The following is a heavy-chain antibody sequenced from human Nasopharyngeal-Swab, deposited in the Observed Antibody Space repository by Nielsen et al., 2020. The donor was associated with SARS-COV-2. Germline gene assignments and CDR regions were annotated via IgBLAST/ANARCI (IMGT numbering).Heavy chain of an antibody. V-gene: IGHV3-30-3*01. J-gene: IGHJ4*02. CDR1: GFTFSSYA. CDR3: ARPYSGSYWSYFDY. Sequence: GESLKISCAASGFTFSSYAMHWVRQAPGKGLEWVAVISYDGSNKYYADSVEGRFTISRDNSKNTLYLQMNSLRAEDTAVYYCARPYSGSYWSYFDYWGQGTLVTVSS. D-gene: IGHD1-26*01. CDR2: ISYDGSNK.